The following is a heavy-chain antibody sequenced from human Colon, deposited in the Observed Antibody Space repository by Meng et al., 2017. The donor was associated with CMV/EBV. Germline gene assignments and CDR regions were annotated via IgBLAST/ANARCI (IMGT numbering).Heavy chain of an antibody. CDR1: GYTFSDYF. Sequence: ASVKVSCKASGYTFSDYFVQWVRQAPGQGLEWLGYINPNSGDTNYAQKFQGRVTLTRDTSVRTVYMELTSLTSDDTAMHFCARAKLTGDSRYYGMAVWGQGTAVTVSS. CDR2: INPNSGDT. D-gene: IGHD1-1*01. V-gene: IGHV1-2*02. CDR3: ARAKLTGDSRYYGMAV. J-gene: IGHJ6*02.